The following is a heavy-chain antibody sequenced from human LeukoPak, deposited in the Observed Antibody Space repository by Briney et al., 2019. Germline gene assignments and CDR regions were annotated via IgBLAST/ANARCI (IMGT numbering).Heavy chain of an antibody. Sequence: GGSLRLSCAASGFTFSSYSMNWVRQAPGKGLEWVAVISYDGSNKYYADSVKGRFTISRDNSKNTLYLQMNSLRAEDTAVYYCAKDSHGAQPGGWGQGTLVTVSS. CDR3: AKDSHGAQPGG. CDR1: GFTFSSYS. CDR2: ISYDGSNK. D-gene: IGHD1-14*01. V-gene: IGHV3-30*18. J-gene: IGHJ4*02.